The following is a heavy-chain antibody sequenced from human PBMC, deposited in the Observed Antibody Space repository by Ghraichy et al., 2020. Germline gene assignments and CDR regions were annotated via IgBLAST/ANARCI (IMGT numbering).Heavy chain of an antibody. CDR1: GFTFSSYW. CDR2: RKKDGSEK. CDR3: ARTDHYYYAMDV. Sequence: GGSLRLSCAASGFTFSSYWMSWVRQAPGEGLEWLANRKKDGSEKYYVDSVKGRFTISRDNAKNSLYLQMNSLRAEDTAVYYCARTDHYYYAMDVWGQGTTVTVSS. J-gene: IGHJ6*02. V-gene: IGHV3-7*01.